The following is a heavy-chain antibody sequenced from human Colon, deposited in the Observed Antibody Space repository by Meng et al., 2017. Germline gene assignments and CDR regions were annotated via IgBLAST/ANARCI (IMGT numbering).Heavy chain of an antibody. CDR3: AAGLRHGDWFDP. CDR2: IDHFGIS. J-gene: IGHJ5*02. Sequence: QVHLQESGLGLVKPSETLSLTCAVSGGSFSGFYWSWIRQPPGKGLEWIGEIDHFGISNYNSSLKGRLTMSVDTSKKQISLTLTSVTAADTAVYYCAAGLRHGDWFDPWGPGTLVTVSS. D-gene: IGHD4-17*01. V-gene: IGHV4-34*10. CDR1: GGSFSGFY.